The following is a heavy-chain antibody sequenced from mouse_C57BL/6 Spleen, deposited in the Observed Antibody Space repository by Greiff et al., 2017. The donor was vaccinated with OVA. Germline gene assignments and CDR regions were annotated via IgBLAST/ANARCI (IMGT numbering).Heavy chain of an antibody. D-gene: IGHD2-2*01. CDR2: IYPGDGDT. J-gene: IGHJ3*01. Sequence: VQLQQSGAELVKPGASVKISCKASGYAFSSYWMNWVKQRPGKGLEWIGQIYPGDGDTNYNGKFKGKATLTAYKSSSTAYMQLSSLTSEDSAVYFCARSGDGYDEGFAYWGQGTLVTVSA. CDR3: ARSGDGYDEGFAY. CDR1: GYAFSSYW. V-gene: IGHV1-80*01.